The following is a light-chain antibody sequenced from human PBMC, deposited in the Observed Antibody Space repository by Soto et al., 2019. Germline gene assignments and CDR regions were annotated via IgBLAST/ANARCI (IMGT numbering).Light chain of an antibody. J-gene: IGKJ4*01. CDR3: QQYNIWPPVT. CDR1: QSVSSN. CDR2: GAS. Sequence: EIVMTQSPATLSVSPGESATLSCRASQSVSSNLAWYQQKPGQAPSLLIYGASTRATGIPARFSGTGSGTEFTLTISSLQSEDFAVYYCQQYNIWPPVTFGGGTKVEIK. V-gene: IGKV3-15*01.